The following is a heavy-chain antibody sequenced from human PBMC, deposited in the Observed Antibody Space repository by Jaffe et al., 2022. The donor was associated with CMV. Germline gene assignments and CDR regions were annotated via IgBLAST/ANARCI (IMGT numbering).Heavy chain of an antibody. J-gene: IGHJ4*02. V-gene: IGHV4-34*01. D-gene: IGHD3-3*01. CDR1: GGSFSGYY. CDR3: ARGDGSGYPYYFDY. Sequence: QVQLQQWGAGLLKPSETLSLTCAVYGGSFSGYYWSWIRQPPGKGLEWIGEINHSGSTNYNPSLKSRVTISVDTSKNQFSLKLSSVTAADTAVYYCARGDGSGYPYYFDYWGQGTLVTVSS. CDR2: INHSGST.